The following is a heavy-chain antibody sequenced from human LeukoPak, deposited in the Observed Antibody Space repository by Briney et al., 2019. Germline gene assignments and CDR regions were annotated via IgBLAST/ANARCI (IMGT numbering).Heavy chain of an antibody. CDR2: ISAYNSNT. CDR1: GYTFTSYG. V-gene: IGHV1-18*01. CDR3: VRTRSDSSGYPD. J-gene: IGHJ4*02. Sequence: ASVKVSCKASGYTFTSYGINWVRQAPGQGLEWMGWISAYNSNTHYAQKLQGRVTMTTDTSTSTAYMELRSLRSDDTAVYYCVRTRSDSSGYPDWGQGTLVTVSS. D-gene: IGHD3-22*01.